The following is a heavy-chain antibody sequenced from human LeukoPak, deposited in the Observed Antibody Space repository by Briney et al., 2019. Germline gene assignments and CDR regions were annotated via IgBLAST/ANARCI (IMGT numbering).Heavy chain of an antibody. CDR1: GGSISSYY. D-gene: IGHD6-19*01. Sequence: SETLSLTCTVSGGSISSYYWSWIRQPAGRGLEWIGRIYTSGSTNYNPSLKSRVTMSVDTSKNQFSLKLSSVTAADTAVYYCAGSIAVAGTVDYWGQGTLVTVSS. J-gene: IGHJ4*02. V-gene: IGHV4-4*07. CDR3: AGSIAVAGTVDY. CDR2: IYTSGST.